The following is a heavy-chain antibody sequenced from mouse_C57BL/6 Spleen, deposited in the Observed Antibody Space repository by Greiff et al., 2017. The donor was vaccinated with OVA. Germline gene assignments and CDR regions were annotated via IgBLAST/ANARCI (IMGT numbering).Heavy chain of an antibody. CDR1: GYTFTSYW. J-gene: IGHJ4*01. D-gene: IGHD2-4*01. Sequence: QVQLQQPGAELVKPGASVKMSCKASGYTFTSYWITWVKQRPGQGLAWIGDIYPGSGSTNYNEKFKGKATLTVDTSSSTAYMQLSSLTSEDSAVYYCAGGDYDGYAMDYWGKGTSVTVSS. V-gene: IGHV1-55*01. CDR2: IYPGSGST. CDR3: AGGDYDGYAMDY.